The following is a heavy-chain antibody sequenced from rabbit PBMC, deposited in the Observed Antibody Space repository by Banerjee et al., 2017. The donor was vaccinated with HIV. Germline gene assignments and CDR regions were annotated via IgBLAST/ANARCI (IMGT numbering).Heavy chain of an antibody. Sequence: EESGGDLVKPGASLTLTCKASGFDFSSNAMCWVRQAPGKRLEWIGCIYTGSGSTYYASWAKGRFTITRSTSLNTVTLQMTSLTAADTATYFCARDGAGYADYGYTTGYYFNLWGQGTLVTVS. V-gene: IGHV1S47*01. CDR2: IYTGSGST. CDR1: GFDFSSNA. CDR3: ARDGAGYADYGYTTGYYFNL. D-gene: IGHD6-1*01. J-gene: IGHJ4*01.